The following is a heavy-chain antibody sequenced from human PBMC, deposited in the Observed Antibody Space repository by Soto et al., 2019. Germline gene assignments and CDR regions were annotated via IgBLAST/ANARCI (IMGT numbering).Heavy chain of an antibody. Sequence: LRLSCAASGFTFSSYSMSWVRQAPGKGLEWVSGFRSGGDDDTTYYADSVRGRFTISRDNSKNILFLQMNSLRAEDTAIYYCAKKVNSGSGSQFFDYWGQGTLVTVSS. CDR2: FRSGGDDDTT. J-gene: IGHJ4*02. V-gene: IGHV3-23*01. D-gene: IGHD3-10*01. CDR1: GFTFSSYS. CDR3: AKKVNSGSGSQFFDY.